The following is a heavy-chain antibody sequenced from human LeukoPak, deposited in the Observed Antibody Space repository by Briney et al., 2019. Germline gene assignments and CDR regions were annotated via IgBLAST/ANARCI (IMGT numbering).Heavy chain of an antibody. J-gene: IGHJ4*02. CDR3: TAGRAVYFDF. V-gene: IGHV4-39*01. D-gene: IGHD6-25*01. CDR1: GGSISSSSYY. CDR2: IYYSGST. Sequence: SETLSLTCTVSGGSISSSSYYWGWIRQPPGKGLEWIGSIYYSGSTYYHPAHKSRVTISVDTSKNQVSLKLSSVTAADTAVYYCTAGRAVYFDFWGQGTLVTVSS.